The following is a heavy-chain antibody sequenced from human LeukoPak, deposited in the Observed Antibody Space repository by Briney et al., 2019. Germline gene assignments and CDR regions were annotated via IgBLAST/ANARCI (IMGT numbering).Heavy chain of an antibody. J-gene: IGHJ4*02. CDR3: VRSQQAYGSGNSYYFDY. D-gene: IGHD3-10*01. V-gene: IGHV4-31*03. CDR2: IYYSGST. Sequence: PSQTLSLTCTVSGDSISSGGHYWSWIRQHPGKGLEWIGYIYYSGSTYYNPSLNSRVTISMDKSQNQFSPKLTSVTAADTAVYYCVRSQQAYGSGNSYYFDYWGQGTLVTVSS. CDR1: GDSISSGGHY.